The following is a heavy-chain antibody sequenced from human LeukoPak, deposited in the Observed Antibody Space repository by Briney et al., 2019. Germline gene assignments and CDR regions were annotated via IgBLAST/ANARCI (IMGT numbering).Heavy chain of an antibody. CDR2: IIPIFVSA. Sequence: SVKVSCKASGGTFTSYAISWVRQAPGQGLEWMGGIIPIFVSANYAQKFQGRVTITTDESTSTAYMELSSLRSEDTAVYYCARDVYEILTGYSRGSFDYWGQGTLVTVSS. CDR3: ARDVYEILTGYSRGSFDY. J-gene: IGHJ4*02. CDR1: GGTFTSYA. D-gene: IGHD3-9*01. V-gene: IGHV1-69*05.